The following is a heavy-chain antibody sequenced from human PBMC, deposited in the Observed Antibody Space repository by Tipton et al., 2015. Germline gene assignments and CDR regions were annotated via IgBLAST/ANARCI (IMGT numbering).Heavy chain of an antibody. CDR2: INPTGGST. D-gene: IGHD5-12*01. V-gene: IGHV1-46*01. CDR1: GYTFTSYH. Sequence: QLVQSGAEVKKPGASVKVSCKASGYTFTSYHMHWMRQAPGQGLECMGIINPTGGSTRYAQKFQGRVTMTRDTSTSTVYMELSSLRSEDTAVYYCARSGGYEIPTDGSGGAFYYYYGMDVWGQGTTVTVS. CDR3: ARSGGYEIPTDGSGGAFYYYYGMDV. J-gene: IGHJ6*02.